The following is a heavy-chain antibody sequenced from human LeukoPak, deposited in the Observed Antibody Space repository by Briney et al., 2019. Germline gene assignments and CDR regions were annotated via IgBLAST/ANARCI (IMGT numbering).Heavy chain of an antibody. CDR1: GFSFSTSP. J-gene: IGHJ6*02. CDR2: VNNGPGAT. D-gene: IGHD5-12*01. V-gene: IGHV3-23*01. Sequence: PGGSLRLSCAASGFSFSTSPMSWVRQPPGKGLEWVSAVNNGPGATFYRDSVRGRFTISRDDSKSTLYLQMNSLRAEDTGTYYCAKTHYDLLDVWGQGTTVTVSS. CDR3: AKTHYDLLDV.